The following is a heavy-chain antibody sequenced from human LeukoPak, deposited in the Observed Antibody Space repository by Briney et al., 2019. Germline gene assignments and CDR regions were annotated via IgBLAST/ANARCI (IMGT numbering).Heavy chain of an antibody. D-gene: IGHD6-19*01. J-gene: IGHJ4*02. CDR3: ARDDTPARSSGSYNYFDY. CDR2: INPSGGST. CDR1: GYTFTSYY. V-gene: IGHV1-46*01. Sequence: ASVKVSCKASGYTFTSYYMHWVRQAPGQGLEWMGIINPSGGSTSYAQKFQGRVTMTRDTSASTVYMELSSLRSEDTAVYYCARDDTPARSSGSYNYFDYWGQGTLVTVSS.